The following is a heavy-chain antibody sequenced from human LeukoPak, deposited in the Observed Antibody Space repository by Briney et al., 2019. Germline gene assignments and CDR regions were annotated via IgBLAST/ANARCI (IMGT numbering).Heavy chain of an antibody. V-gene: IGHV3-9*01. D-gene: IGHD1-26*01. CDR1: GFTFDDYA. CDR3: AKDRGGSYFDAFDI. Sequence: PGGSLRLSCAASGFTFDDYAMHWVRQAPGKGLEWVSGITWNTGSIGYADSVKGRFTVSRDNAKNSLYLQMNSLRADDTALYYCAKDRGGSYFDAFDIWGQGTLVTASS. J-gene: IGHJ3*02. CDR2: ITWNTGSI.